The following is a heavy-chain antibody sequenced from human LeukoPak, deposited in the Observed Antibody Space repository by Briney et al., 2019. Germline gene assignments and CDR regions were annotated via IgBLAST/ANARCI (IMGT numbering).Heavy chain of an antibody. V-gene: IGHV4-39*07. CDR1: GGSISSSSYY. CDR3: ARVYGDSPLIDY. Sequence: SETLSLTCTVSGGSISSSSYYWGWIRQPPGKGLEWIGSIYYSGSTYYNPSLKSRVTISVDTSKNQFSLKLSSVTAADTAVYYCARVYGDSPLIDYWGQGTLVTVSS. J-gene: IGHJ4*02. CDR2: IYYSGST. D-gene: IGHD4-17*01.